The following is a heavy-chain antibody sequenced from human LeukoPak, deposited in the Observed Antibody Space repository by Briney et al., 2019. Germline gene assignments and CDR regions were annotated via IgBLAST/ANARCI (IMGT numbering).Heavy chain of an antibody. CDR1: GYSISSGYY. Sequence: SETLSLTCTVSGYSISSGYYWGWIRQPPGKGLEWIGSIYHSGSTYYNPSLKSRVTISVDTSKNQFSLKLSSVTAADTAVYYCARGISYYDSSGYYPGWFDPWGQGTLVTVSS. CDR2: IYHSGST. J-gene: IGHJ5*02. V-gene: IGHV4-38-2*02. D-gene: IGHD3-22*01. CDR3: ARGISYYDSSGYYPGWFDP.